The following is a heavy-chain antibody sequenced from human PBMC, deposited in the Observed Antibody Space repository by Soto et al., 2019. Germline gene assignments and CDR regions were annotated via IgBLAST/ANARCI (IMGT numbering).Heavy chain of an antibody. Sequence: QVQLVESGGGVVQPGRSLRLSCVASGFTFSNFGIHWVRQAPGKGLEWVAVISYDGSSKYYADSVKGRFTISRDNSKNTLYLQLSSLRAEDTALYYCAKASYGYVGVYFLDYWGQGTLVTVSS. J-gene: IGHJ4*02. V-gene: IGHV3-30*18. D-gene: IGHD5-18*01. CDR1: GFTFSNFG. CDR3: AKASYGYVGVYFLDY. CDR2: ISYDGSSK.